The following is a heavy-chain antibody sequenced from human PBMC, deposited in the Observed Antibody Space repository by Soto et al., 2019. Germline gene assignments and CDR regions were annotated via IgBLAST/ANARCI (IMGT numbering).Heavy chain of an antibody. J-gene: IGHJ6*02. V-gene: IGHV3-30*18. CDR2: ISYDGSNK. CDR3: AKEGSDYDILTGSGYYGMDV. Sequence: GGSLRLSCAASGLTFGSYGMHRVRQAPGKGLEWVAVISYDGSNKYYADSVKGRFTISRDNSKNTLYLQMNSLRAEDTAVYYCAKEGSDYDILTGSGYYGMDVWGQGTTVTVSS. D-gene: IGHD3-9*01. CDR1: GLTFGSYG.